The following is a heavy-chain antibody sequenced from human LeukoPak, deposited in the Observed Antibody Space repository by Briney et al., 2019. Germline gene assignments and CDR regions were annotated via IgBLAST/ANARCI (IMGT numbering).Heavy chain of an antibody. CDR2: ISYDGSNE. V-gene: IGHV3-30*04. D-gene: IGHD3-16*01. Sequence: GGSLRLSCAASGCTFSSYSMHWVRQAPGKGLEWVAVISYDGSNEYYADSVKGRFTISRDNSKNTLYLQMNSLRAEDTAMYYCARELRKTYYFDSWGQGTLVTVSS. CDR1: GCTFSSYS. CDR3: ARELRKTYYFDS. J-gene: IGHJ4*02.